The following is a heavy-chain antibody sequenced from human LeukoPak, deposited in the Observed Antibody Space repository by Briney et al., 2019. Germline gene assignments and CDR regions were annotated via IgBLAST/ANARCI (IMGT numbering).Heavy chain of an antibody. CDR2: ITTSDGNT. J-gene: IGHJ6*02. D-gene: IGHD1-7*01. CDR3: AKDGLELRRYYYGMDV. Sequence: PGGSLRLSCAASGFTFSSYTMSWVRQAPGKGLEWVSTITTSDGNTYYADSVKGRFTVSRDNSKNTLFLQMNSLRAEDTAVYYCAKDGLELRRYYYGMDVWGQGTTVTVSS. CDR1: GFTFSSYT. V-gene: IGHV3-23*01.